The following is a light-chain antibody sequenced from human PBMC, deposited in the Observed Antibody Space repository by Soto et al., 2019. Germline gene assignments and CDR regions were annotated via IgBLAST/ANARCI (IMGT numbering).Light chain of an antibody. V-gene: IGKV3D-15*01. CDR3: QQYNNWLMLA. J-gene: IGKJ4*01. CDR2: GAS. Sequence: IVMTQSPATLSVSPGERATLSCRASQSVGIKVTWYQQKPGQAPRLLIYGASSRATGTPDRFSGSGSGTEFTLTISSLQSEDFAIYYCQQYNNWLMLAFGGGTKVDI. CDR1: QSVGIK.